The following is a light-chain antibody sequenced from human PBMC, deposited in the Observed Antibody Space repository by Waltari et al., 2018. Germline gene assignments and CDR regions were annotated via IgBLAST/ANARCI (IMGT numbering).Light chain of an antibody. CDR1: QSVHSN. CDR2: GAS. Sequence: EIVMTQTPATLSVSPGERATLSCRASQSVHSNLARYQQKPGQAPRLLIYGASTRATGIPARFSGSGSGTEFALTISSMESGDFAVYSCQQYNSWPLTFGGGTKVEIK. CDR3: QQYNSWPLT. V-gene: IGKV3-15*01. J-gene: IGKJ4*01.